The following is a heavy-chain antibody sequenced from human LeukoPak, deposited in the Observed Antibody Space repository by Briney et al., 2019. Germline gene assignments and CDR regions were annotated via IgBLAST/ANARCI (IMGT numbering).Heavy chain of an antibody. CDR3: ARQMSVFGGGDWLDP. Sequence: GRSLKLSCAASGFTFRNYDMHWVRQAPGKGLEWVAVIWSDGSNEYSTDSLKGRFTISRDNSKNTLYLKMNSLRAEDTAVYYCARQMSVFGGGDWLDPWGQGTLVTVSS. D-gene: IGHD2-15*01. CDR2: IWSDGSNE. J-gene: IGHJ5*02. CDR1: GFTFRNYD. V-gene: IGHV3-33*01.